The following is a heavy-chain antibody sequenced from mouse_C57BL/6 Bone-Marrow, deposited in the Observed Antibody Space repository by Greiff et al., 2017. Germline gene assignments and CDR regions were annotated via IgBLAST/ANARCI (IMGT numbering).Heavy chain of an antibody. CDR2: ISGGGGNT. V-gene: IGHV5-9*01. CDR3: TRQVTTGLATKYFDV. D-gene: IGHD1-1*01. J-gene: IGHJ1*03. CDR1: GFTFSSYT. Sequence: EVQVVESGGGLVKPGGSLKLSCAASGFTFSSYTMSWVRQPPEKRLQWVAAISGGGGNTYYPDSVKGRFTISRDNDKNILYLQMSSMWSEDTALYYCTRQVTTGLATKYFDVWGTGSTVTVSS.